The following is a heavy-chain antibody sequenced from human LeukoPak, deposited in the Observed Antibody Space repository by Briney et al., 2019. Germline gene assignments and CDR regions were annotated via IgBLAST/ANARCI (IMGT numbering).Heavy chain of an antibody. V-gene: IGHV1-69*13. J-gene: IGHJ4*02. CDR1: GGTFSSYA. CDR3: ARDEGYCSSTSCYLFDY. D-gene: IGHD2-2*01. Sequence: SVKVSCKASGGTFSSYAISWVRQAPGQGLDWMGGIIPIFGTANYAQKFQGRVTITADESTSTAYMELSSLRSEDTAVYYCARDEGYCSSTSCYLFDYWGQGTLVTVSS. CDR2: IIPIFGTA.